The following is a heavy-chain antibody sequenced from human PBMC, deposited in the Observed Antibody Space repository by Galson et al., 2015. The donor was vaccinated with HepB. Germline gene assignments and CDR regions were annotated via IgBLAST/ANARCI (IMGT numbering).Heavy chain of an antibody. Sequence: SLRLSCAASGFTFSSYSMNWVRQAPGKGLEWVSYISSSSSTIYYADSVKGRFTISRDNAKNSLYLQMNSLRDEDTAVYYCARNRPDRNHYCSSTSCSPIRGYYYYYYGMDVWGQGTTVTVSS. CDR2: ISSSSSTI. CDR3: ARNRPDRNHYCSSTSCSPIRGYYYYYYGMDV. V-gene: IGHV3-48*02. D-gene: IGHD2-2*01. J-gene: IGHJ6*02. CDR1: GFTFSSYS.